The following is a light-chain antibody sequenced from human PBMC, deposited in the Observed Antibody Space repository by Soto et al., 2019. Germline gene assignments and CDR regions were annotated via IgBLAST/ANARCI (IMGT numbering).Light chain of an antibody. V-gene: IGKV1-5*03. CDR2: KAS. Sequence: DIQMTQSPSTLSASVGDRVTITCRASQSIVRWLAWYQQKPGKAPKLLIYKASSLQSGVPSRFSGSGSGTEFTLTISSLQPDDFATYCCQQYNSYPITFGQGTRLEIK. CDR3: QQYNSYPIT. J-gene: IGKJ5*01. CDR1: QSIVRW.